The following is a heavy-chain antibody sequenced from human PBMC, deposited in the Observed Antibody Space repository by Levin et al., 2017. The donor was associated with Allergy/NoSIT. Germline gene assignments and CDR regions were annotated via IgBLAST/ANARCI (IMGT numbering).Heavy chain of an antibody. Sequence: GESLKISCAASGFTFSSYSMNWVRQAPGKGLEWVSYISSSSSTIYYADSVKGRFTISRDNAKNSLYLQMNSLGAEDTAVYYCARARSGSFDLYDYWGQGTQVTVSS. CDR2: ISSSSSTI. J-gene: IGHJ4*02. CDR3: ARARSGSFDLYDY. D-gene: IGHD1-26*01. CDR1: GFTFSSYS. V-gene: IGHV3-48*01.